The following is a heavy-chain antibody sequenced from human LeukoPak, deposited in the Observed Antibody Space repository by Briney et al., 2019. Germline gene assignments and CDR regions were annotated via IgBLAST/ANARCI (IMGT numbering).Heavy chain of an antibody. V-gene: IGHV1-2*02. CDR1: GYTFTGYY. Sequence: ASVKVSCKASGYTFTGYYMHWVRQAPGQGLEWMGWINPNSGGTNYAQKFQGRVTMTRDTSISTAYMELSRLRSDDTAVYYCASYDFWSGSAFDYWGQGTLVTVSS. CDR3: ASYDFWSGSAFDY. CDR2: INPNSGGT. D-gene: IGHD3-3*01. J-gene: IGHJ4*02.